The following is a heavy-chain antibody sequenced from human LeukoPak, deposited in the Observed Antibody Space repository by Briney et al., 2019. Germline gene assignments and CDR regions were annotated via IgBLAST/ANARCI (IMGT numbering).Heavy chain of an antibody. CDR3: AKGAYYDL. CDR2: ISDNGGST. J-gene: IGHJ4*02. D-gene: IGHD3-22*01. Sequence: PGGSLRLSCAASGFTFDDYGMTWIRQAPGKGLEWVSTISDNGGSTYYPDSVKGRFTISRDNSKNTLYLQMNSLRAEDTAVYYCAKGAYYDLWGQGTLVTVSS. V-gene: IGHV3-23*01. CDR1: GFTFDDYG.